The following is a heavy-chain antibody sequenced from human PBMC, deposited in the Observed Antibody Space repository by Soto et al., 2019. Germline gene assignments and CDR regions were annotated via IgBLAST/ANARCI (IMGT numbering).Heavy chain of an antibody. CDR1: GGSISSGGYY. CDR3: ARDWSLDY. V-gene: IGHV4-31*03. J-gene: IGHJ4*02. CDR2: IYYSGST. Sequence: SETLSLTCTVSGGSISSGGYYWSWIRQHPGKGLEWIGYIYYSGSTYYNPSLKSRVNISVDTSKNQFSMKLSSVTAADTAVYYCARDWSLDYWGQGALVTVSS.